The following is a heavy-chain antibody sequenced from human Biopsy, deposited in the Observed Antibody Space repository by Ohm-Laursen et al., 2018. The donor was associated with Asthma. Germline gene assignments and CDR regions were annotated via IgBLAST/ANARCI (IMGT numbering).Heavy chain of an antibody. D-gene: IGHD1-1*01. CDR2: ISYDGSNK. V-gene: IGHV3-30*18. Sequence: SLRLSCTAPGFTFSSYGMHWVRQAPGKGLEWVAVISYDGSNKYYADSVKGRFTISRDNSKNTLYLQMNSLRVEDTAVYYCAKESGSNYAFDIWGQGTMVTVSS. CDR3: AKESGSNYAFDI. J-gene: IGHJ3*02. CDR1: GFTFSSYG.